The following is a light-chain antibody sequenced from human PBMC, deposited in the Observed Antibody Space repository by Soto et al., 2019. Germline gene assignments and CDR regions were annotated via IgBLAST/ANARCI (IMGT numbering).Light chain of an antibody. CDR2: SNN. Sequence: QSVLTQPPSASGTPGQRVTISCSGSSSNIGSNTVNWYQQLPGTAPKLLIYSNNPRPSGVPDRFSGSKSGTSASLAISGLQSEDEADYYCAAWDDSLNGFYVFGTGTKVTV. V-gene: IGLV1-44*01. CDR3: AAWDDSLNGFYV. CDR1: SSNIGSNT. J-gene: IGLJ1*01.